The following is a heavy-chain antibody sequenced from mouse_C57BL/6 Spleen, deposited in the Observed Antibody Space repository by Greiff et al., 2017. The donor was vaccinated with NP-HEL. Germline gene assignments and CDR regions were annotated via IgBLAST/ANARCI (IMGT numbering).Heavy chain of an antibody. D-gene: IGHD3-2*02. CDR3: ARQDSSGYVHFDY. V-gene: IGHV5-9*01. CDR2: ISGGGGNT. J-gene: IGHJ2*01. CDR1: GFTFSSYT. Sequence: EVQLQESGGGLVKPGGSLKLSCAASGFTFSSYTMSWVRQTPEKRLEWVATISGGGGNTYYPDSVKGRFTISRDNAKNTLYLQMSSLRSEDTALYYCARQDSSGYVHFDYWGQGTTLTVSS.